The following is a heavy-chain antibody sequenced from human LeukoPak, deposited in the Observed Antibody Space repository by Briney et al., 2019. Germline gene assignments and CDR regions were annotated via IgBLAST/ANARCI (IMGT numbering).Heavy chain of an antibody. CDR1: GCTFTSYN. CDR2: MNPNSGNT. Sequence: ASVKVSCKASGCTFTSYNINWVRQATGQGLEWMGWMNPNSGNTGSEQKFQGRVTMTRITSTSTAYMELSSLRSEDTAVYYCARYCSGGSCYSGFDYWGQGTLVTVSS. D-gene: IGHD2-15*01. V-gene: IGHV1-8*01. J-gene: IGHJ4*02. CDR3: ARYCSGGSCYSGFDY.